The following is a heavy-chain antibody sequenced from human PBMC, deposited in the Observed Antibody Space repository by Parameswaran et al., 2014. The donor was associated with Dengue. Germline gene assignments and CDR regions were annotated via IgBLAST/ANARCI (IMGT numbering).Heavy chain of an antibody. CDR3: AKDLSGSYFTAGFDY. D-gene: IGHD1-26*01. CDR2: ISGSGGST. Sequence: VRQMPGKGLEWVSAISGSGGSTYYADSVKGRFTISRDNSKNTLYLQMNSLRAEDTAVYYCAKDLSGSYFTAGFDYWGQGTLVTVSS. V-gene: IGHV3-23*01. J-gene: IGHJ4*02.